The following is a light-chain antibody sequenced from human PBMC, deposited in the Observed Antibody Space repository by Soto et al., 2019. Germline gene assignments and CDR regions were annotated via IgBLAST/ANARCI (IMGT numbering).Light chain of an antibody. J-gene: IGLJ3*02. V-gene: IGLV1-40*01. CDR1: SSNIGAGYD. Sequence: QPVLTQPPSVSGAPGQRVTISCTGSSSNIGAGYDVHWYQQLPGTASKLLIYGNSNRPSGVPDRFSGSKSGTSASLAITGLQAEDEADYYCQSYDSSLRGRVFGGGTKLTVL. CDR2: GNS. CDR3: QSYDSSLRGRV.